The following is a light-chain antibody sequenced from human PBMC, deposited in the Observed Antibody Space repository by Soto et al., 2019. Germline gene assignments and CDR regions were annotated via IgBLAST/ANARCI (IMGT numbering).Light chain of an antibody. V-gene: IGKV3-15*01. Sequence: EIVMTHPPSTLSVSPGLDFTLSCRASQSVPSRIAWYQQKPGQAPSLLIYGASTRATGVPDRFSGTGSGTEFTLTISSLKSEDYAVYYCQQYKSWHTITFGQGTRLEI. CDR1: QSVPSR. CDR2: GAS. CDR3: QQYKSWHTIT. J-gene: IGKJ5*01.